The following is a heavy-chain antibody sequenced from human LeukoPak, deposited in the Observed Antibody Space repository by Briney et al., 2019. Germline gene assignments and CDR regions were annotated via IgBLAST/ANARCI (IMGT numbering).Heavy chain of an antibody. D-gene: IGHD6-19*01. CDR3: ARASGIAVAFDY. CDR1: GGSFSTYY. V-gene: IGHV4-4*07. J-gene: IGHJ4*02. CDR2: IYTSGNT. Sequence: SETLSLTCTVSGGSFSTYYWSWIRQPAGKGLEWIGRIYTSGNTHYNPSLKSRVTISVDTSKNQFSLKLSSVTAADTAVYYCARASGIAVAFDYWSQGTLVTVSS.